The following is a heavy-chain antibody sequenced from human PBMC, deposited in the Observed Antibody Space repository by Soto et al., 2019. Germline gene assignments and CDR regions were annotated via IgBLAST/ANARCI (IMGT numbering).Heavy chain of an antibody. CDR2: VSGSGGNT. J-gene: IGHJ4*02. CDR3: AKLNLFVSAAAGRGPFDY. CDR1: GFTFSNYA. V-gene: IGHV3-23*01. Sequence: VQLLESGGGLVQPGGSLRLSCAASGFTFSNYAMSWVRQAPGKGLEWVSAVSGSGGNTYYADSVQGRFTISRDNSKNMLNLQMNSRIGDDTAVYYCAKLNLFVSAAAGRGPFDYWGQGTLVTVSS. D-gene: IGHD6-13*01.